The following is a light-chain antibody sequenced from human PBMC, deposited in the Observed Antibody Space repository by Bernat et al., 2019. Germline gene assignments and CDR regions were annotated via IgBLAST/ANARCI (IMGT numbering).Light chain of an antibody. CDR2: TTN. Sequence: QTVVTQEPSFSVSPGGTVTLTCGLTSGPVSSKYYPSWYQQTPGQVPRTLIYTTNTRSSGVPDRFSGSILGNKAALTIAGAQADDESDYYCMLNLDVGIYVFGTGTKVTVL. J-gene: IGLJ1*01. V-gene: IGLV8-61*01. CDR1: SGPVSSKYY. CDR3: MLNLDVGIYV.